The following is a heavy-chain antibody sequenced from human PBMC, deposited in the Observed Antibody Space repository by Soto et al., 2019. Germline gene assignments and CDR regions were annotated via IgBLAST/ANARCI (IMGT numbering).Heavy chain of an antibody. Sequence: SQTLSLTCAISGDSVSSNSAAWNWIRQSPSRGLEWLGRTYYRSKWYNDYAVSVKSRITINPDTSKNQFSLQLNSVTPQDTAIYDCAGDYIAVAGGSYDYDYYMHVWGKGTTVTVSS. CDR1: GDSVSSNSAA. V-gene: IGHV6-1*01. CDR3: AGDYIAVAGGSYDYDYYMHV. CDR2: TYYRSKWYN. D-gene: IGHD6-19*01. J-gene: IGHJ6*03.